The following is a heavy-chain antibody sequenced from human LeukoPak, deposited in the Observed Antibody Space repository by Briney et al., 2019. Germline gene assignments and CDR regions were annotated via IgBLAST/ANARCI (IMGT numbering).Heavy chain of an antibody. D-gene: IGHD6-13*01. CDR2: IYHSGTI. J-gene: IGHJ4*02. Sequence: SETLSLTCTVSGYSISSVYYWGWIRQPPGKGLEWLASIYHSGTIYYNPSLKSRVTISVDTSKNQFSLKLTSVTAADTAVYYCARGLGRQQLVSPFDYWGQGTLVTVSS. CDR1: GYSISSVYY. V-gene: IGHV4-38-2*02. CDR3: ARGLGRQQLVSPFDY.